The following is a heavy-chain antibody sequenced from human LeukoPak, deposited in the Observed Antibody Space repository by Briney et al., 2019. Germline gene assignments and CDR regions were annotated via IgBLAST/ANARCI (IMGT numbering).Heavy chain of an antibody. J-gene: IGHJ6*04. CDR3: ARGAGKYYFHGMDV. V-gene: IGHV4-59*01. CDR2: IYYSGST. Sequence: SETLPLTCTVSGGSISSSYWSWIRQPPGKGLEWIGHIYYSGSTNFNPSLKSRVTLSLDTSKNQFSLKLISVTAADTAVYYCARGAGKYYFHGMDVCGEGTTVTVSS. CDR1: GGSISSSY.